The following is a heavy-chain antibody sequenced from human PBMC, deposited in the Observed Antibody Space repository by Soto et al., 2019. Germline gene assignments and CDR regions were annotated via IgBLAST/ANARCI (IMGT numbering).Heavy chain of an antibody. CDR2: IYYSGST. CDR1: GGSISSYY. V-gene: IGHV4-59*08. D-gene: IGHD2-2*01. CDR3: ARHGDIVVVPAAMPYYFDY. J-gene: IGHJ4*02. Sequence: SETLSLTCTVSGGSISSYYWSWIRQPPGKGLEWIGYIYYSGSTNYNPSLKSRVTISVDTSKNQFSLKLSSVTAADTAVYYCARHGDIVVVPAAMPYYFDYWGQGTLVTVSS.